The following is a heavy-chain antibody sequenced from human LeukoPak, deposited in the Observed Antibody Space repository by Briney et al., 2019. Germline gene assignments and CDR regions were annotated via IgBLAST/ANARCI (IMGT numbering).Heavy chain of an antibody. CDR2: IGSSSSYI. CDR3: ARVLAYYDFWSGYSDY. V-gene: IGHV3-21*01. J-gene: IGHJ4*02. CDR1: GVTFSSFV. Sequence: GGSLRLSCAPSGVTFSSFVMTCVRQAPGRGLGWFSCIGSSSSYIYYADPMKGRFTISRDNAKKSLYLQMNSLRAEDTAVYYCARVLAYYDFWSGYSDYWGQGTLVTVSS. D-gene: IGHD3-3*01.